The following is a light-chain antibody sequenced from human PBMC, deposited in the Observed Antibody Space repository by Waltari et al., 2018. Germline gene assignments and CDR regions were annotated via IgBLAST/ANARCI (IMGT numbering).Light chain of an antibody. V-gene: IGKV3-20*01. CDR2: GVS. Sequence: EIVLTQSPGTLSLSPGERATLSCRASQSVDSSNFAWYQQKPGQAPRLLLYGVSYRAVGIPDRFSGSGSGTDFSLTISRLEPEDFAVYYCQQYGGSPSITFGQGTRLDIK. J-gene: IGKJ5*01. CDR1: QSVDSSN. CDR3: QQYGGSPSIT.